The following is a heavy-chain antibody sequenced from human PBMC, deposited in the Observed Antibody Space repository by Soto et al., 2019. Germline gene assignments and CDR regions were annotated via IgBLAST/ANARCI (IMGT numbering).Heavy chain of an antibody. V-gene: IGHV3-30*18. CDR3: AKDLNTVLTTGN. D-gene: IGHD2-8*01. CDR1: VFSFRTYG. J-gene: IGHJ4*02. CDR2: ISHDGINK. Sequence: PGGSLRLSCAASVFSFRTYGMHWVRQAPGKGLEWVAVISHDGINKYYADSLKGRFTISRDISNDTLYLQMDSLRTEDTAIYYCAKDLNTVLTTGNWGQGTMVTVSS.